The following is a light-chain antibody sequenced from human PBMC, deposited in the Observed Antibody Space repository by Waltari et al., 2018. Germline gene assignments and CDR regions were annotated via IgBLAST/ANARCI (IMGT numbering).Light chain of an antibody. Sequence: QSALTQPASVSGSPGQSHTIPCTGTRSYVGGYNYVSWYQQHPGKAPKLMIYDVSKRPSGVSNRFSGSKSGNTASLTISGLQAEDEADYYCSSYTSSSTPVFGGGTKLTVL. CDR1: RSYVGGYNY. V-gene: IGLV2-14*01. CDR3: SSYTSSSTPV. J-gene: IGLJ2*01. CDR2: DVS.